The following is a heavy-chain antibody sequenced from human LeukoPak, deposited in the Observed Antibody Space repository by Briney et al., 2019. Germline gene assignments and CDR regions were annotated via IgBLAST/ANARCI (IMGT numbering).Heavy chain of an antibody. CDR3: ARYRVTMGTFDY. Sequence: SGTLSLTCVVSGGPITSSNSWSWVRQPPGKGLEWIGEVYHIGTTNYNPSLKSRVTISVDKSKNQFSLKLSSVTAADTAVYYCARYRVTMGTFDYWGQGTLVTVSS. V-gene: IGHV4-4*02. D-gene: IGHD4-11*01. J-gene: IGHJ4*02. CDR2: VYHIGTT. CDR1: GGPITSSNS.